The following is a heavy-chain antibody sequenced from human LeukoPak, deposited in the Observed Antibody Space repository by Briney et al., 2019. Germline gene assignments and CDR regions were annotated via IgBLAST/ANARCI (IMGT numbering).Heavy chain of an antibody. CDR1: GFTIRTYG. Sequence: RGSLRLSCAASGFTIRTYGMTWVRQAQGQGLEWVTNIGEDESERNYVDSVKGRFTISRDNAKNSVYLQMNSLRVEDTAVYYCARNRGTSDWGQGTRVTVSS. D-gene: IGHD1-1*01. CDR3: ARNRGTSD. V-gene: IGHV3-7*01. J-gene: IGHJ4*02. CDR2: IGEDESER.